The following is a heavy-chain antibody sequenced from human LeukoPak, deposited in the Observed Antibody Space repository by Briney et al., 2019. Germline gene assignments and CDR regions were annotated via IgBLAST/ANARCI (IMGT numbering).Heavy chain of an antibody. CDR2: INSDGSST. V-gene: IGHV3-74*01. CDR3: AEDSGAIALREIFDY. Sequence: PGGSLRLSCAASGFTFSIYWVHWVRQAPGKGLVWVSSINSDGSSTSYADSVKGRFTISRDNSRNTLYLQMDSLRAEDTAIYYCAEDSGAIALREIFDYWGRGTLVTVSS. CDR1: GFTFSIYW. D-gene: IGHD1-26*01. J-gene: IGHJ4*02.